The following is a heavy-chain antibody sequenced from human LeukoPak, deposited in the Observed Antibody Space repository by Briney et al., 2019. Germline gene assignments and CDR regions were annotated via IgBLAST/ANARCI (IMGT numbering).Heavy chain of an antibody. D-gene: IGHD3-22*01. V-gene: IGHV1-46*01. Sequence: GASVKVSCRASGYTFTSYYMHWVRQAPGQGLEWMGIINPSGGSTSYAQKFQGRVTMTRDTSTSTVYMELSSLRSEDTAVYYCARVPDYYDSSGYPDYWGQGTLVTVSS. CDR3: ARVPDYYDSSGYPDY. J-gene: IGHJ4*02. CDR1: GYTFTSYY. CDR2: INPSGGST.